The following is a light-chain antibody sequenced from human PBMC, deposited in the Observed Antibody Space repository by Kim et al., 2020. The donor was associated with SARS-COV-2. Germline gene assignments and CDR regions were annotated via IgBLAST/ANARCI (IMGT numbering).Light chain of an antibody. CDR2: GAS. J-gene: IGKJ3*01. Sequence: EIVLTQSPGTLSLSPGERATLSCRASQSVSSSYLAWYQQKPGQAPRLLIYGASSRATGIPDRFSASGSGTDFTLTISRLEPEDFAMFYCQQYGSSPFTFGPGTKVDIK. V-gene: IGKV3-20*01. CDR1: QSVSSSY. CDR3: QQYGSSPFT.